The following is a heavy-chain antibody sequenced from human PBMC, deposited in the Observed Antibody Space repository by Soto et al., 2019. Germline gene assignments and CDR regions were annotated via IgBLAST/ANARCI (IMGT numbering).Heavy chain of an antibody. J-gene: IGHJ6*02. CDR2: IGWDDDK. V-gene: IGHV2-70*01. CDR1: GFPLSTSGMC. Sequence: SGPTLVNPTQTLTLTCTFSGFPLSTSGMCVSWIRQPPGKALEWLALIGWDDDKYYSTSLKTRLTISKDTSKNQVVLTMTNMDPVDTATYYCARLMTTVTTWHGMDVWGQGTTVTV. D-gene: IGHD4-17*01. CDR3: ARLMTTVTTWHGMDV.